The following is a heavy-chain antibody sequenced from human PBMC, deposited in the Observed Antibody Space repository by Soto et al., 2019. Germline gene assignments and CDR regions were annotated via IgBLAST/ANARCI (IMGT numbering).Heavy chain of an antibody. CDR1: GGTFSSYA. Sequence: QVQLVQSGAEVKKPGSSVKVSCKASGGTFSSYAISWVRQAPGQGLEWMGGIIPIFGTANYAQKFQGRVTITADESTSTAYMELSSLRSEDTAVHYCSTGYSSGWITFNFDYWGQGTLVTVSS. CDR3: STGYSSGWITFNFDY. D-gene: IGHD6-19*01. CDR2: IIPIFGTA. J-gene: IGHJ4*02. V-gene: IGHV1-69*01.